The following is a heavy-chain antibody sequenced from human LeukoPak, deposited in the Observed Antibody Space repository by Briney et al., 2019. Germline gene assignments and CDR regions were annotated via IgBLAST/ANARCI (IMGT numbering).Heavy chain of an antibody. CDR1: GFTFSSYA. CDR2: ISYDGNKK. Sequence: GGSLRLSCAASGFTFSSYAMHWVRQAPGKGLEWVAVISYDGNKKYYADSVKGRFTISRDNSKNTLYLQMNSLRAEDTAVYYCARDSSGLDYWGQGTLVTVSS. D-gene: IGHD6-19*01. CDR3: ARDSSGLDY. J-gene: IGHJ4*02. V-gene: IGHV3-30-3*01.